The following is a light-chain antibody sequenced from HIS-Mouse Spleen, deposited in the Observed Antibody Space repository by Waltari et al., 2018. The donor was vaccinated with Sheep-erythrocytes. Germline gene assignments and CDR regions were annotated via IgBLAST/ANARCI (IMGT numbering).Light chain of an antibody. CDR3: CAYAGSSTPWV. V-gene: IGLV2-23*01. CDR2: EGR. CDR1: SSDVGRYNL. Sequence: QSALTQPASVSGSPGQSITISCTGTSSDVGRYNLVSWYQQHPGKAPKLMFYEGRKRPSGVSNRFSGSKSGNTASLTISGLQAEDEADYYCCAYAGSSTPWVFGGGTKLTVL. J-gene: IGLJ3*02.